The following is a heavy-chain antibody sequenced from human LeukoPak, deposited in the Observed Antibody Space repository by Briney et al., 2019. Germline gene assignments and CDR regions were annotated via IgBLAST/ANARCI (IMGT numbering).Heavy chain of an antibody. CDR3: ARAPPNWGAPPDAFDI. D-gene: IGHD7-27*01. CDR1: GGSISSSTNW. J-gene: IGHJ3*02. V-gene: IGHV4-39*07. CDR2: IYYSGST. Sequence: PSETLSLTCAVSGGSISSSTNWWSWVRQPPGKGLEWIGSIYYSGSTYYNPSLKSRVTISVDTSKNQFSLKLSSVTAADTAVYYCARAPPNWGAPPDAFDIWGQGTMVTVSS.